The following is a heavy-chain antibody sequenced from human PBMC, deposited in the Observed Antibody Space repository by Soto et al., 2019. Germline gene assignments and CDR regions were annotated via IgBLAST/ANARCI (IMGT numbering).Heavy chain of an antibody. CDR1: GYTFTSYY. Sequence: ASVKVSCKASGYTFTSYYMHWVRQAPGQGLEWMGIINPSGGSTSYAQKFQGRVTMTRDTSTSTVYMELSSLRSEDTAVYYCAREYSSGPRDYYYGMDVWGQGTTVTVSS. CDR2: INPSGGST. D-gene: IGHD6-19*01. J-gene: IGHJ6*02. V-gene: IGHV1-46*01. CDR3: AREYSSGPRDYYYGMDV.